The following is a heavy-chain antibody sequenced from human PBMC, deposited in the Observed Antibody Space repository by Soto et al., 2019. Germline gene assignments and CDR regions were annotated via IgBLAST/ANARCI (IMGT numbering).Heavy chain of an antibody. CDR1: GGTFSSYA. CDR3: ARDFRIAARPSLLWYWFDP. Sequence: QVQLVQSGAEVKKPGSSVKVSCKASGGTFSSYAISWVRQAPGQGLEWMGGIIPIFGTANYAQKFQGRVTITADESTSTAYMELSSLRSEDTAVYYCARDFRIAARPSLLWYWFDPWGQGTLVTVSS. J-gene: IGHJ5*02. CDR2: IIPIFGTA. V-gene: IGHV1-69*12. D-gene: IGHD6-6*01.